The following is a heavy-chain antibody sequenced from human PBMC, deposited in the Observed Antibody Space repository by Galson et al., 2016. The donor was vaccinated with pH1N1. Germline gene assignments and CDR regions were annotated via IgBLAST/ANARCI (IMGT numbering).Heavy chain of an antibody. J-gene: IGHJ6*02. CDR1: GGTFGSYG. Sequence: SVKVSCKASGGTFGSYGINWVRQAPGLGLEWMGGIIPIFGTTNHAQRFQGRVTITADESTSTAYMELSSLRSDDTAVYYCAKEGGEVNWDNFHCGLDVWGPGTAVTVSS. V-gene: IGHV1-69*13. CDR2: IIPIFGTT. CDR3: AKEGGEVNWDNFHCGLDV. D-gene: IGHD1-20*01.